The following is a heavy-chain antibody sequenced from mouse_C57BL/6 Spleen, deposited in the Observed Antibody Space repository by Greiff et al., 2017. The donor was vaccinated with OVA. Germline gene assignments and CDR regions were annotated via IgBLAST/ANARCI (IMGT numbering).Heavy chain of an antibody. D-gene: IGHD1-1*01. CDR1: GFTFSDYG. J-gene: IGHJ2*01. CDR3: ARPGITTVVEGYYFDY. Sequence: EVMLVESGGGLVKPGGSLKLSCAASGFTFSDYGMHWVRQAPEKGLEWVAYISSGSSTIYYADTVKGRFTISRDNAKNTLFLQMTSLRSEDTAMYYCARPGITTVVEGYYFDYWGQGTTLTVSS. CDR2: ISSGSSTI. V-gene: IGHV5-17*01.